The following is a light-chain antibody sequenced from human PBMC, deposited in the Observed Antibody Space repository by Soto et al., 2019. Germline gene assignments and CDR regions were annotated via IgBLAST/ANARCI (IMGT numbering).Light chain of an antibody. J-gene: IGKJ2*01. CDR3: QQLHSNPYN. CDR1: QGISSY. CDR2: AAS. V-gene: IGKV1-9*01. Sequence: DIQLTQSPSFLSASVGDRVTITCRASQGISSYLAWYQQKPGTAPQLLIYAASTLQSGVPSRFSGSGFGTEFTLTISSLQPEDFATYDCQQLHSNPYNFGQGAKVEI.